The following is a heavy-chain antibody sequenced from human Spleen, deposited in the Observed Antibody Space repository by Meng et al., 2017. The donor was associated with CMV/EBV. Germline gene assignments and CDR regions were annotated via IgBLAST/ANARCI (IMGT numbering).Heavy chain of an antibody. CDR2: IGIARDT. CDR1: GFTFSSYD. J-gene: IGHJ6*02. CDR3: ARDRNGLDV. V-gene: IGHV3-13*01. Sequence: GESLKISCAASGFTFSSYDMHWVRQPAGKALEWVSAIGIARDTYYSDSVKGRFTISRENARNSLYLQMNSLRAGDTAVYYCARDRNGLDVWGHGTTVTVSS.